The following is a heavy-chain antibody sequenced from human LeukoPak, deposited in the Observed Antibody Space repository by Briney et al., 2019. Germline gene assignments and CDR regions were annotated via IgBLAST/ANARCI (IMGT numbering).Heavy chain of an antibody. CDR1: GITFKSYA. CDR2: ISYDGSNE. D-gene: IGHD5-24*01. V-gene: IGHV3-30*04. Sequence: GKSLRLSCVASGITFKSYAMHWVRQAPGKGLEWVAAISYDGSNEYYADSVKGRFTISRDNSKNTLYLQMNSLRVEDTAVYYCAKRGGDVRATYNWFDPWGQGTLVTVSS. CDR3: AKRGGDVRATYNWFDP. J-gene: IGHJ5*02.